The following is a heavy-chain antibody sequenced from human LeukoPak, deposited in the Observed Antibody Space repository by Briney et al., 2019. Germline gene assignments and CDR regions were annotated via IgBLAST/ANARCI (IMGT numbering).Heavy chain of an antibody. CDR2: ISGSGGST. CDR3: AKDPLSRYYYYYGMDV. J-gene: IGHJ6*02. CDR1: GFTFSSYA. Sequence: GGSLRLSCAASGFTFSSYAMSWVRQAPGKGLEWVSAISGSGGSTYYADSVKGRFTISRDNPKNTLYLQMNSLRAEDTAVYYCAKDPLSRYYYYYGMDVWGQGTTVTVSS. V-gene: IGHV3-23*01. D-gene: IGHD2/OR15-2a*01.